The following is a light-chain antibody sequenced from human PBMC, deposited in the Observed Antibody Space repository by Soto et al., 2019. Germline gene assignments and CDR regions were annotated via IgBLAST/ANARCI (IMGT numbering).Light chain of an antibody. J-gene: IGKJ1*01. Sequence: IVLTQSPGTPSLSPVERATLSCRASQSVSNNYLAWYQQKPGQAPRLLIYGASNRATGIPDRFSGSGSGTDFTLTISRLEPEDFAVYYCQQYGSSGTFGQGTKVDIK. V-gene: IGKV3-20*01. CDR1: QSVSNNY. CDR3: QQYGSSGT. CDR2: GAS.